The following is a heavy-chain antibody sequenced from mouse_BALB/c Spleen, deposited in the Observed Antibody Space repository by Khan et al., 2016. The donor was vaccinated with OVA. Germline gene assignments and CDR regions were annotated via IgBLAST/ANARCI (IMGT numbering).Heavy chain of an antibody. CDR2: IIPTNGGT. Sequence: VQLQQSGPDLMKPGASVKLPCKTSGYTFSDYNMAWVKQSHGKSLEWIGDIIPTNGGTIYNQKFKGKATLTVDKSSSTAYMELRSLTSEDTAVYYCARHGYGGFAYWGQGTLVTVSA. J-gene: IGHJ3*01. V-gene: IGHV1-18*01. D-gene: IGHD2-2*01. CDR1: GYTFSDYN. CDR3: ARHGYGGFAY.